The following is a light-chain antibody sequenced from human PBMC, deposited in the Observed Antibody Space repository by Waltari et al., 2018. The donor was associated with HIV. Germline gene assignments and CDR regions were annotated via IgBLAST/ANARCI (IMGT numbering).Light chain of an antibody. CDR2: TDT. CDR3: ATWDDSLNGVL. Sequence: SVLTHTPSASGTPGSKVTTSCSGSSSNIGSNSVFWYQQLPGAAPKLLIYTDTQRPSGVPDRFSGSKSGTSASLAISGLRSEDEAVYSCATWDDSLNGVLFGGGTNLNVL. V-gene: IGLV1-47*01. J-gene: IGLJ2*01. CDR1: SSNIGSNS.